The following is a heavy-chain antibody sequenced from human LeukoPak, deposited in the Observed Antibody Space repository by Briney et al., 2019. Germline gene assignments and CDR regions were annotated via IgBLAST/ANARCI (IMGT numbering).Heavy chain of an antibody. CDR2: MNPNSGNT. D-gene: IGHD3-10*01. Sequence: ASVKVSCEASGYTFTSYDINWVRQATGQGLEWMGWMNPNSGNTGYAQKFQGRGTMTRNTSISTAYMELSSLRSEDTAVYYCARGRGSGSYYDDAFDIWGQGTMVTVSS. J-gene: IGHJ3*02. CDR1: GYTFTSYD. CDR3: ARGRGSGSYYDDAFDI. V-gene: IGHV1-8*01.